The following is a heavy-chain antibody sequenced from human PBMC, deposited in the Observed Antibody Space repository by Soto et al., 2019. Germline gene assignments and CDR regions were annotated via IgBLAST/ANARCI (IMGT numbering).Heavy chain of an antibody. CDR1: GGTFSSYA. CDR2: IIPIFGTA. CDR3: ASEVIVVGAPTAYFDY. Sequence: QVQLVQSGAEVKKPGSSVKVSCKASGGTFSSYAISWVRQAPGQGLEWMGGIIPIFGTANYAQKFQGRVTITADESTSTAYMELSSLRSEDTAVYYCASEVIVVGAPTAYFDYWGQGTLVTVSS. D-gene: IGHD1-26*01. J-gene: IGHJ4*02. V-gene: IGHV1-69*12.